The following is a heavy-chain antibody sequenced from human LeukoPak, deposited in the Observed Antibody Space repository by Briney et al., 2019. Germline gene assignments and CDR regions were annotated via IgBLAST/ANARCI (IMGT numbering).Heavy chain of an antibody. J-gene: IGHJ4*02. Sequence: SSVTVSCKASGYTFTSYYMHWVRQPPAQGLEWMGIINPSGGSTSYAQKFQGRVTMTRDMSTSTVYMELSSLRSEDTAVYCCAREEYYDDSSGYYFKLDYWGQGTLVTVSS. D-gene: IGHD3-22*01. CDR1: GYTFTSYY. CDR3: AREEYYDDSSGYYFKLDY. CDR2: INPSGGST. V-gene: IGHV1-46*01.